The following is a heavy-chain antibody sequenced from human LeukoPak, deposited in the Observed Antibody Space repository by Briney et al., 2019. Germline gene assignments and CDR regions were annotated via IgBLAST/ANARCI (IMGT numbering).Heavy chain of an antibody. CDR1: GYTFTSYD. D-gene: IGHD6-6*01. V-gene: IGHV1-69*05. Sequence: GASVKVSCKASGYTFTSYDINWVRQAPGQGLEWMGGIIPIFGTANYAQKFQGRVTITTDESTSTAYMELSSLRSEDTAVYYCARGTIILAARDYYYMDVWGKGTTVTVSS. CDR2: IIPIFGTA. CDR3: ARGTIILAARDYYYMDV. J-gene: IGHJ6*03.